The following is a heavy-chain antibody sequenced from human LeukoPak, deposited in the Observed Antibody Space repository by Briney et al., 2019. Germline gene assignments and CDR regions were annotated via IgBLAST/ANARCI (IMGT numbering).Heavy chain of an antibody. V-gene: IGHV3-7*01. CDR2: IKQDGSEK. CDR1: GSTFSSYW. Sequence: QAGGSLRLSCAASGSTFSSYWMSWVRKAPGKGLEWVANIKQDGSEKYYVDSVKGRFTISRDNAKNSLYLQMNSLRAEDTAVYYCARGVSLGELSLHFDYWGQGTLVTVSS. J-gene: IGHJ4*02. CDR3: ARGVSLGELSLHFDY. D-gene: IGHD3-16*02.